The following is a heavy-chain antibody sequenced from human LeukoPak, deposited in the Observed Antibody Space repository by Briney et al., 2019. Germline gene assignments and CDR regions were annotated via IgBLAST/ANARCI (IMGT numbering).Heavy chain of an antibody. Sequence: SETLSLTCTVSGGSISSSSYYWGWIRQPPGKGLEWLGSIYYSGSTYYNPSLKSRVTISVDTSKNQFSLKLSSVTAADTAVYYCARTLGYCSGGSCLYYYYYYMDVWGKGTTVTVSS. D-gene: IGHD2-15*01. CDR3: ARTLGYCSGGSCLYYYYYYMDV. CDR1: GGSISSSSYY. CDR2: IYYSGST. J-gene: IGHJ6*03. V-gene: IGHV4-39*01.